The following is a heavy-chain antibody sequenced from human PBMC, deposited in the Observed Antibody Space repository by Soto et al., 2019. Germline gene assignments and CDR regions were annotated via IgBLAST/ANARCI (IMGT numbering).Heavy chain of an antibody. CDR1: GYSFTSYW. D-gene: IGHD2-2*01. J-gene: IGHJ5*02. CDR2: IYPGDSDT. Sequence: GESLKISCKGSGYSFTSYWIGWVRQMPGKGLEWMGIIYPGDSDTRYSPSFQGQVTISADKSISTAYLQWSSLKASDTAMYYCARFIIVVVIPAAIGVFVAPTGCQSWFDPWGKGTLVAASS. CDR3: ARFIIVVVIPAAIGVFVAPTGCQSWFDP. V-gene: IGHV5-51*01.